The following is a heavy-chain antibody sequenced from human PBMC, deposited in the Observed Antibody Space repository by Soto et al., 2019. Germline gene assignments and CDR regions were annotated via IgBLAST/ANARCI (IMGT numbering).Heavy chain of an antibody. CDR1: GFTFSSYS. CDR3: ARDADSSSWYGYYYYYGMDV. J-gene: IGHJ6*02. CDR2: ISSSSSYI. V-gene: IGHV3-21*01. Sequence: SGGSLRLSCAASGFTFSSYSMNWVRQAPGKGLEWVSSISSSSSYIYYADSVKGRFTISRDNAKNPLYLQMNSLRAEDTAVYYCARDADSSSWYGYYYYYGMDVWGQGTTVTVSS. D-gene: IGHD6-13*01.